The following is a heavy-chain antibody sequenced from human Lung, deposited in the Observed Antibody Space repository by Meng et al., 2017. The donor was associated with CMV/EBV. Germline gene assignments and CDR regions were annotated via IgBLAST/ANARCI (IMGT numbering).Heavy chain of an antibody. CDR1: GYTFSNYD. Sequence: ASXXVSXKTSGYTFSNYDVIWVRQAPGQGLEWMGWISPYNGDTNYAPKFQGRVAMTTDTSTSTAYLELRSLRSDDTAVYYCARGYDFGSAYYLIDPWGQGXLVTVSS. J-gene: IGHJ5*02. D-gene: IGHD3-3*01. CDR2: ISPYNGDT. V-gene: IGHV1-18*01. CDR3: ARGYDFGSAYYLIDP.